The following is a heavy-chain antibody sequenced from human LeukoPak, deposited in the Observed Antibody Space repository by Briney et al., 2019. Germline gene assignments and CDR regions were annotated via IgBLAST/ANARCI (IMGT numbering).Heavy chain of an antibody. CDR2: MNPNSGNT. V-gene: IGHV1-8*03. CDR3: ARSSGYYFPFDY. D-gene: IGHD3-22*01. Sequence: ASVKVSCKASGYTFTSYDINWVRQATGQGFEWMGWMNPNSGNTGYAQKFQGRVTITRNTSISTAYMELSSLRSEDTAVYYCARSSGYYFPFDYWGQGTLVTVSS. J-gene: IGHJ4*02. CDR1: GYTFTSYD.